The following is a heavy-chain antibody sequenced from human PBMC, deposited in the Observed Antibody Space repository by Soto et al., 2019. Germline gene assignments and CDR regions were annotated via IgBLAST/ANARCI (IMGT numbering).Heavy chain of an antibody. J-gene: IGHJ6*02. CDR2: IIPIFGTA. CDR1: GGTFSSYA. V-gene: IGHV1-69*13. Sequence: SVKVSCKASGGTFSSYAISWVRQAPGQGLEWMGGIIPIFGTANYAQKFQGRVTITADESTSTAYMELSSLRSEDTAVYYCARRGSQEATTTLGYYYYGMDVWGQGTTVTVSS. D-gene: IGHD1-1*01. CDR3: ARRGSQEATTTLGYYYYGMDV.